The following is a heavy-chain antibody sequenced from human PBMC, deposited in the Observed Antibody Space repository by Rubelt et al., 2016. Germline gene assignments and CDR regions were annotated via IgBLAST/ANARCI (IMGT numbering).Heavy chain of an antibody. CDR1: GFTVSSNY. CDR2: IYSGGST. Sequence: GFTVSSNYMSWVRQAPGKGLEWVSVIYSGGSTYYADSVKGRFTISRDNSKNTLYLQMNSLRAEDTAVYYCAKDLGYYGSGSSIEPYYYYGMDVWGQGTTVTVSS. D-gene: IGHD3-10*01. V-gene: IGHV3-53*05. J-gene: IGHJ6*02. CDR3: AKDLGYYGSGSSIEPYYYYGMDV.